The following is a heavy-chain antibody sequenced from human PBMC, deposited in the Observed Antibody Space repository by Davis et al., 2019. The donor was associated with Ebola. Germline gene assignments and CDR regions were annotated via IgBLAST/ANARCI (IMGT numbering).Heavy chain of an antibody. J-gene: IGHJ4*02. CDR3: ARHPAYYYDSSGYYHQGHFDY. Sequence: MPSETLSLTCTVSGGYISGYYWSWIRQPPGKGLEWIGNLYHGGGTNYSPSLKSRLTISVDTSKNQFSLELSSVTAADTAVYYCARHPAYYYDSSGYYHQGHFDYWGQGTLVTVSS. D-gene: IGHD3-22*01. V-gene: IGHV4-59*08. CDR1: GGYISGYY. CDR2: LYHGGGT.